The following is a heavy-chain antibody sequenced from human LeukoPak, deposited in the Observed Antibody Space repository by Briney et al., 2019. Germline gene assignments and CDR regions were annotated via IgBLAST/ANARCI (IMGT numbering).Heavy chain of an antibody. J-gene: IGHJ4*02. D-gene: IGHD5-18*01. Sequence: SQTLSLTCTVSGGSISSGDYYWSWIRQPPGKGLEWIGYIYYSGSTYYNPSLKSRVTISVDTSKNQFSLKPSSVTAADTAVYYCAREMGRDTSFDYWGQGTLVTVSS. CDR2: IYYSGST. V-gene: IGHV4-30-4*01. CDR1: GGSISSGDYY. CDR3: AREMGRDTSFDY.